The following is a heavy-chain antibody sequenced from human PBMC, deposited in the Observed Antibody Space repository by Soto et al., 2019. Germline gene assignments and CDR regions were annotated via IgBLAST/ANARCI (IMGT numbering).Heavy chain of an antibody. J-gene: IGHJ6*02. D-gene: IGHD6-13*01. CDR3: ARRPSSSLGTDYYYGMDV. V-gene: IGHV1-69*14. CDR2: IIHTFGTA. Sequence: QVQLVQSGAEVKKPGSSVNVSCKASGGTFSSYAISWVRQAPGQGLEWMGGIIHTFGTANYAQKFQGRVTITSDKSTSTAYLELSSLRSEDTAVYYCARRPSSSLGTDYYYGMDVCGQGTTVTVSS. CDR1: GGTFSSYA.